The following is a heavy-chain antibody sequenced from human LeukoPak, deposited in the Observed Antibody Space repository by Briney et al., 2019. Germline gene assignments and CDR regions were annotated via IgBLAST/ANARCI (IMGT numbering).Heavy chain of an antibody. CDR1: GFTFNNYW. J-gene: IGHJ5*02. CDR2: IKQDGSEK. V-gene: IGHV3-7*01. CDR3: ARDSTYYDFRSGYLNWFDP. Sequence: GGSLRLSCAASGFTFNNYWMSWVRQAPGKGLEWVANIKQDGSEKYYVVSVKGRFTISRDNAKNSLYLQMNSLRAEDMAVYYCARDSTYYDFRSGYLNWFDPWGQGTLVTVSS. D-gene: IGHD3-3*01.